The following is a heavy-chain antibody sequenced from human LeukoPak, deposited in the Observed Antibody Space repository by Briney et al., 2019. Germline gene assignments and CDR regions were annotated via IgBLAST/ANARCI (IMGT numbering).Heavy chain of an antibody. CDR1: GFTFSTYS. Sequence: GGSLRLSCAASGFTFSTYSMNWVRQAPGRGLEWVSSISSSKYVYYADSVKGRFTISRDDAKNSLSLQMDSLRAEDTAVYYCARDLDIVVVPASWFYPWGQGTLVTVSS. CDR2: ISSSKYV. CDR3: ARDLDIVVVPASWFYP. V-gene: IGHV3-21*01. D-gene: IGHD2-2*03. J-gene: IGHJ5*02.